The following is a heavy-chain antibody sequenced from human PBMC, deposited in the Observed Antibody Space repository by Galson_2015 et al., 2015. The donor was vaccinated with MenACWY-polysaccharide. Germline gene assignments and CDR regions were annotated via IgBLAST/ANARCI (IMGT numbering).Heavy chain of an antibody. D-gene: IGHD3-3*01. CDR2: INPNSGGT. CDR3: ARALRFLEWSYGMDV. Sequence: SVKVSCKASGYTFTGYYMHWVRQAPGQGLEWMGRINPNSGGTNYAQKFQGRVTMTRDTSISTAYMELSRLRSDDTAVYYCARALRFLEWSYGMDVWGQGTTVTVSS. J-gene: IGHJ6*02. V-gene: IGHV1-2*06. CDR1: GYTFTGYY.